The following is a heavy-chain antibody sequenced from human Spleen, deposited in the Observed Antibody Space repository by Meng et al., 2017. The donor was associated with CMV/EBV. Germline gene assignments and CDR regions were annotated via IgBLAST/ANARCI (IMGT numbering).Heavy chain of an antibody. V-gene: IGHV3-66*02. CDR3: AREAAAAPGCIDY. Sequence: GESLKISCAASGFTFSSYAMTWVRQAPGKGLEWVSVIYNDGSTYFADSVKGRFTISRDNSKNTLYLQLNSLRAEDTAVYYCAREAAAAPGCIDYWGQGTLVTVSS. CDR1: GFTFSSYA. J-gene: IGHJ4*02. CDR2: IYNDGST. D-gene: IGHD6-13*01.